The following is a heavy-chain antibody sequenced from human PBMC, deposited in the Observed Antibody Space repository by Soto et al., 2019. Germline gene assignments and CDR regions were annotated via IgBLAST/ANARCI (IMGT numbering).Heavy chain of an antibody. CDR3: AGEARDIVVVVAAPYDAFDI. D-gene: IGHD2-15*01. CDR1: GGSISSGGYY. Sequence: SETLSLTCTVSGGSISSGGYYWSWIRQHPGKGLEWIGYIYYSGSTYYNPSLKSRVTISVDTSKNQFSLKLSSVTAADTAVYYCAGEARDIVVVVAAPYDAFDIWGQGTMVTVSS. J-gene: IGHJ3*02. CDR2: IYYSGST. V-gene: IGHV4-31*03.